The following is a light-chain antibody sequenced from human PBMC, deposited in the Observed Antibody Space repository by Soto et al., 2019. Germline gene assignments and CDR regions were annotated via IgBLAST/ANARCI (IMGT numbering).Light chain of an antibody. CDR1: QSIGSW. V-gene: IGKV1-5*01. J-gene: IGKJ1*01. CDR2: DAS. Sequence: DIQMTQSPSTLSASVGVRVTITCRASQSIGSWLAWYEQKPGKAPKLLIYDASSLESGVPSRFSGSGSGTEFTLTISSLQPDDFATYYCQQYNSYWTFGQGTKVEIK. CDR3: QQYNSYWT.